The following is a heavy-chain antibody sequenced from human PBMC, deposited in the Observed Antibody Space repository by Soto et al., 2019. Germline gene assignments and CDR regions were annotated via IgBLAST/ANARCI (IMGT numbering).Heavy chain of an antibody. J-gene: IGHJ4*02. V-gene: IGHV1-18*01. CDR3: ARGGQWDFLSDY. CDR1: GYSFTRYY. CDR2: ISAYNGNT. Sequence: QVQLVQSGAEVKKPGASVKVSCKASGYSFTRYYSIWVRQAPGQGLEWMGWISAYNGNTHYEEKLQGRVTLTTDTSTSTAYMELRSLRSDDTAVYFCARGGQWDFLSDYWGQGTLVTVSS. D-gene: IGHD1-26*01.